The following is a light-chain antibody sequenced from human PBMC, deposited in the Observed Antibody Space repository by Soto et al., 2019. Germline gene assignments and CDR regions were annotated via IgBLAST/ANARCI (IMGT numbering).Light chain of an antibody. Sequence: EIVLTQSPGTLSLSPGERATLSCRANQSLRSTYVAWYQQEPGQSPRLLIYGASSRATGIPDRFSGSGSGTDFSLPITRLEPEDFAVYYCQHYGGSWEFGQGTKVDFK. CDR2: GAS. CDR1: QSLRSTY. V-gene: IGKV3-20*01. CDR3: QHYGGSWE. J-gene: IGKJ1*01.